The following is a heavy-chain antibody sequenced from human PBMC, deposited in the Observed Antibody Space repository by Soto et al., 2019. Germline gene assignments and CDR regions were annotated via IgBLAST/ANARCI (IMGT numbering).Heavy chain of an antibody. CDR2: ISSSSSTT. D-gene: IGHD2-15*01. CDR3: TADLEYCSGGTCYYFYYYMDV. V-gene: IGHV3-48*01. CDR1: GFTFSSYG. J-gene: IGHJ6*03. Sequence: PGGSLRLSCAASGFTFSSYGMHWVRQAPGKGLEWVSYISSSSSTTYYGDSVKGRFTISRDDSKNTAYLHMTSLKPEDTAVYFCTADLEYCSGGTCYYFYYYMDVWGKGTTVTVSS.